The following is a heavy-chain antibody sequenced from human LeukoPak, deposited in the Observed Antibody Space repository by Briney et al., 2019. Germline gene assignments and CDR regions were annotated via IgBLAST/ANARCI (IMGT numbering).Heavy chain of an antibody. J-gene: IGHJ6*03. CDR3: ARVVVAATPYYYYYYYMDV. D-gene: IGHD2-15*01. Sequence: ASVKVSCKASGYTFTGYYMHWVRQAPGQGLEWMGWINPNSGGTNYAQKFQGRVTMTRGTSISTAYMELSRLRSDDTAVYYCARVVVAATPYYYYYYYMDVWGKGTTVTASS. CDR1: GYTFTGYY. V-gene: IGHV1-2*02. CDR2: INPNSGGT.